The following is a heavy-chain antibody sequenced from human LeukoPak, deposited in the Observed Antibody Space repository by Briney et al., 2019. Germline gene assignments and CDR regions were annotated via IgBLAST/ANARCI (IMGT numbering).Heavy chain of an antibody. V-gene: IGHV4-39*07. CDR3: AREDYYDSSGYYLDC. Sequence: TSETLSLTCTVSGGSISSSSYYWAWIRQPPGKGLEWIGSIYYSGNTYYKSSLKSRVTIAVDTSKNQFSLKLNSVTAADTAVYYCAREDYYDSSGYYLDCWGQGTLVTVSS. CDR1: GGSISSSSYY. D-gene: IGHD3-22*01. CDR2: IYYSGNT. J-gene: IGHJ4*02.